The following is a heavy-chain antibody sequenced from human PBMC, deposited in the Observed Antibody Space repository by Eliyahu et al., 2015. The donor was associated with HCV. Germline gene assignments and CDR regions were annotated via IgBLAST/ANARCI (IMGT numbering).Heavy chain of an antibody. CDR2: IYNTGSA. Sequence: GSVNDGGYFWSWIRQSPEKGLEWIGYIYNTGSAYYNPSLKSRLSISIDTSKNQFSLKLTSVTSSDAAVYYCGSGFYDTSAYYAPDYWGQGSLITVSS. CDR1: GSVNDGGYF. J-gene: IGHJ4*02. D-gene: IGHD3-22*01. V-gene: IGHV4-30-4*08. CDR3: GSGFYDTSAYYAPDY.